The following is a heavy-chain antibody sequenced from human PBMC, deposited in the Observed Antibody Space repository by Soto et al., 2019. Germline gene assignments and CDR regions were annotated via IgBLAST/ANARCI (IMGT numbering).Heavy chain of an antibody. Sequence: PSETLSLTCAVYGGSFSGYYWSWIRQPPGKGLEWIGEINRSGNTNYNPSLKSRVTISVDTSKNQFSLKLTSVTAADTAVYYCARGRGYSSGWGSYYYYGMDVWGQGTTVTVSS. CDR1: GGSFSGYY. CDR2: INRSGNT. D-gene: IGHD6-19*01. CDR3: ARGRGYSSGWGSYYYYGMDV. V-gene: IGHV4-34*01. J-gene: IGHJ6*02.